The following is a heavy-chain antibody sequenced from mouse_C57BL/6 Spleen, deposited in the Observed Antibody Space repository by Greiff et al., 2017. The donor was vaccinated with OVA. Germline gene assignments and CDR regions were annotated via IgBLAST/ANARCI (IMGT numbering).Heavy chain of an antibody. J-gene: IGHJ2*01. CDR1: GYAFSSSW. D-gene: IGHD1-1*01. CDR2: IYPGDGGT. CDR3: ARRIDYYGSRDYFDY. Sequence: VQLQQSGPELVKPGASVKISCKASGYAFSSSWMNWVKQRPGKGLEWIGRIYPGDGGTNYNGKFKGKATLTADKSSSTAYMQLSSLTSEGSAVYFCARRIDYYGSRDYFDYWGQGTTLTVSS. V-gene: IGHV1-82*01.